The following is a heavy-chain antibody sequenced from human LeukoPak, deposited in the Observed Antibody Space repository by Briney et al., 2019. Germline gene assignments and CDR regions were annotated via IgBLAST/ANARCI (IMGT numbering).Heavy chain of an antibody. V-gene: IGHV4-59*01. D-gene: IGHD6-13*01. CDR1: GGSIISFY. CDR3: ARSPGWAAAGNEYYFDY. Sequence: PPETLSLTCTVSGGSIISFYWSWIRQLPGKGLEWIGYIYYSGSTSYNPSLKSRVTMSVDTSKNQFSLKLSSVTAADTAIYYCARSPGWAAAGNEYYFDYWGQGTLVTVSS. CDR2: IYYSGST. J-gene: IGHJ4*02.